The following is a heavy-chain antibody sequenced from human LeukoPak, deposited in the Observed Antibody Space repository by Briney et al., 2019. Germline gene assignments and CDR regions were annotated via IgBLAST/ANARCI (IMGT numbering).Heavy chain of an antibody. V-gene: IGHV3-74*01. CDR3: TPG. CDR1: GFTFDKYW. Sequence: PGGSLRLSCAVSGFTFDKYWMHWVRQAPGKGLVWVSAINTGGSNTYYADSVKGRFTISRDNATTTLFLQMNSLTVEDTAVYYCTPGGGQGTQVTVSS. CDR2: INTGGSNT. D-gene: IGHD3-10*01. J-gene: IGHJ4*02.